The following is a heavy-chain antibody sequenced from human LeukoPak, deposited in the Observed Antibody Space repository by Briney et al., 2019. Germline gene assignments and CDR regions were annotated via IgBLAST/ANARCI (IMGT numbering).Heavy chain of an antibody. CDR1: GFTFSSYA. CDR2: ISGSGGST. Sequence: GGSLRLSCAASGFTFSSYAMSWVRQAPGKGLEWVSAISGSGGSTYYADSVKGRFIISRDNSKNTLYLQMNSLRAEDTAVYYCAKDYRYSTGCGLSCYWGQGTLVTVSS. D-gene: IGHD6-19*01. V-gene: IGHV3-23*01. J-gene: IGHJ4*02. CDR3: AKDYRYSTGCGLSCY.